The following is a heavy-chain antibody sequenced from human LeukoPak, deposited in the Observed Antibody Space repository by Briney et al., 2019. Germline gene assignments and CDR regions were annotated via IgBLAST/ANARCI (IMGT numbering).Heavy chain of an antibody. Sequence: GGPLRLSCAASGFTFSSYGMSWVRQAPGKGLEWVSAISGSGGSTYYADSVKGRFTISRDNSKNTLYLQMNSLRAEDTAVYYCAKSYYYDSSGSDAFDIWGQGTMVTVSS. CDR2: ISGSGGST. CDR3: AKSYYYDSSGSDAFDI. V-gene: IGHV3-23*01. J-gene: IGHJ3*02. D-gene: IGHD3-22*01. CDR1: GFTFSSYG.